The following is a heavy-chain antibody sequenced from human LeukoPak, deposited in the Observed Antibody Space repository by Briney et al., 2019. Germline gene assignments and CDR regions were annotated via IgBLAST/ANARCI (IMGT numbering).Heavy chain of an antibody. J-gene: IGHJ5*02. V-gene: IGHV4-39*01. CDR1: RGSISSSSYY. D-gene: IGHD6-19*01. Sequence: PSETLSLTCTVPRGSISSSSYYWGWIRQPPGKGLEWIGSIYYSGSTYYNPSLKSRVTISVDTSKNQFSLKLSSVTGADTPVYYCAITAETVAGNWFDPWGQGTLVTVSS. CDR2: IYYSGST. CDR3: AITAETVAGNWFDP.